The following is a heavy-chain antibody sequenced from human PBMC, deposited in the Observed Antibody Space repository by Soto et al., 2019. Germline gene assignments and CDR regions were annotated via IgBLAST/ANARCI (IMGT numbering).Heavy chain of an antibody. V-gene: IGHV3-23*01. Sequence: PGGSLRLSCAASGFTFSSYSMTWVRQPPGKGLEWVSVISNSGDRTYYAGSVKGRFTISRDNSKNTLYLQMNSLRAEDTAVFYCARELDSNTYPIGYFGYWGQGALVTVSS. J-gene: IGHJ4*02. D-gene: IGHD3-22*01. CDR1: GFTFSSYS. CDR2: ISNSGDRT. CDR3: ARELDSNTYPIGYFGY.